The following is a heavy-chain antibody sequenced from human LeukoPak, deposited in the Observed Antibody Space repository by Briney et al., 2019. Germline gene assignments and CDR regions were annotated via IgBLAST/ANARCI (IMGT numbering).Heavy chain of an antibody. CDR1: GFTFSSYA. Sequence: GGSLRLSCAASGFTFSSYAMNWVRQAPGKGLEWVSVISASGASTYNADSVKGRFTISRHNSKNTLYLQMNSLRAEDTAVYYCARGNYYDSSGSSFDYWGQGTLVTVSS. D-gene: IGHD3-22*01. V-gene: IGHV3-23*01. J-gene: IGHJ4*02. CDR3: ARGNYYDSSGSSFDY. CDR2: ISASGAST.